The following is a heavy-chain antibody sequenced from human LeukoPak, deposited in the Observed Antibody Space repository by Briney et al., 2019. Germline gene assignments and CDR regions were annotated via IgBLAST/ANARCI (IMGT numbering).Heavy chain of an antibody. CDR1: GFTVSNNY. CDR2: IYSGGRI. CDR3: AMGATSWSGYSFPKIFQH. J-gene: IGHJ1*01. V-gene: IGHV3-53*01. D-gene: IGHD3-3*01. Sequence: GGSLRLSCAASGFTVSNNYMSWVRQAPGKGLEWVSAIYSGGRIYYADSVKGRFTISRDNFKNTLYLQMISLRAEDTAVYYCAMGATSWSGYSFPKIFQHWGRGTLVTVSS.